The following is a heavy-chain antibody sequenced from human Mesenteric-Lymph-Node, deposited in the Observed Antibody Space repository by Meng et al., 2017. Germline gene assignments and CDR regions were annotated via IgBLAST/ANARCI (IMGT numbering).Heavy chain of an antibody. CDR2: IDAAGGT. CDR3: VGGFYFQY. Sequence: EGQLAGTGGGWVQPGGSLRVSCAASGFTVSYQYMNWVRQAPGKGLEWVSVIDAAGGTNYADSVKGRFTISRDNSKNTLHLQLDSLRAEDTAVYYCVGGFYFQYWGRGTLVTVSS. CDR1: GFTVSYQY. J-gene: IGHJ1*01. D-gene: IGHD3-3*01. V-gene: IGHV3-53*02.